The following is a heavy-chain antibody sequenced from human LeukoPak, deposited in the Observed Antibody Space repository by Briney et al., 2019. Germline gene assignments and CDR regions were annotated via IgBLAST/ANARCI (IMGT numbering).Heavy chain of an antibody. CDR2: IYPDDSDT. CDR1: GYSITNYW. Sequence: AESLKISCKGSGYSITNYWIGWVRQLPGKGLEWMGVIYPDDSDTTYSPSFQGQVTISADKSISTAYLQWSSLKASDTAMYYCASAGDSSGYYYFSAFDIWGKGTMVTVSS. V-gene: IGHV5-51*01. CDR3: ASAGDSSGYYYFSAFDI. D-gene: IGHD3-22*01. J-gene: IGHJ3*02.